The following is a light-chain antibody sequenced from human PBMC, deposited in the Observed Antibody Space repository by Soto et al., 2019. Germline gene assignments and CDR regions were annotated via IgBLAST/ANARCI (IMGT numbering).Light chain of an antibody. CDR1: SSKIGAGYD. CDR2: GNN. Sequence: QSVLTQPPSVSGAPGQRVTISCTGSSSKIGAGYDVQWYQQLPETAPKLLIYGNNNRPSGVPDRFSGSKSSTSASLAITGLQAEDEAYYYCQSYDSSLSGLVFGTGTKLTVL. CDR3: QSYDSSLSGLV. J-gene: IGLJ1*01. V-gene: IGLV1-40*01.